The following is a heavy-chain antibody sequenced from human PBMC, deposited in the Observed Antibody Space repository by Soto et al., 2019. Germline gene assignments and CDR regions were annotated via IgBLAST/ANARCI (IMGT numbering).Heavy chain of an antibody. CDR1: GGTFSSYA. V-gene: IGHV1-69*01. J-gene: IGHJ4*02. CDR2: IIAIFGTA. CDR3: AREEVGRYYFDY. Sequence: QVQLVQSVAEVKKPGSSVKVSCKASGGTFSSYAISWVRQAPGQGLEWMGGIIAIFGTANYAQKFQGRVTITADESTSTAYMELSSLRSEDTAVYYCAREEVGRYYFDYWGQGTLVTVSS.